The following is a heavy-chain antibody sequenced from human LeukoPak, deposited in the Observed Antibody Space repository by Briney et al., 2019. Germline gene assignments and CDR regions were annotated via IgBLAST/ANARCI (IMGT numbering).Heavy chain of an antibody. Sequence: SKTLSLTCAVSGGSISSSNWWNWVRQPPGKGLEWIGEIYHSGSTNYNPSLKSRVTISVDTSKNQFSLKLSSVTAADTAVYYCARVATVAVAFDYWGQGTLVTVSS. CDR2: IYHSGST. CDR3: ARVATVAVAFDY. CDR1: GGSISSSNW. J-gene: IGHJ4*02. V-gene: IGHV4-4*02. D-gene: IGHD6-19*01.